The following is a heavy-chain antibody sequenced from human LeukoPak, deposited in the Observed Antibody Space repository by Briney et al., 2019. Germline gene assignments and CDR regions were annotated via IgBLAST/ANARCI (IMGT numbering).Heavy chain of an antibody. CDR3: ARAPPRGCYDTSGFCLGWFDT. V-gene: IGHV4-59*01. Sequence: SETLSLTCTVSGGSISSYYWSWIRQPPGKGLEWIGYIYYSGSTNYNPSLKSRVTISVDTSKTQFSLKLSSVTAADTAVYYCARAPPRGCYDTSGFCLGWFDTWGHRTLVTVSS. CDR1: GGSISSYY. J-gene: IGHJ5*01. CDR2: IYYSGST. D-gene: IGHD3-22*01.